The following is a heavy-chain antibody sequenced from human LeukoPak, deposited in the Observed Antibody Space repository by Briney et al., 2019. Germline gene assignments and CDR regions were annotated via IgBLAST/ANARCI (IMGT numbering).Heavy chain of an antibody. J-gene: IGHJ4*02. CDR3: ARELGYSSSD. CDR1: GYRFTSYW. Sequence: GESLKISCKGSGYRFTSYWISWVRQMPGKGLEWMGRIDPSDSCTNYSPSFQGHVTISADKSISTAYLQWSSLKASDTAMYYCARELGYSSSDWGQGTLVTVSS. CDR2: IDPSDSCT. V-gene: IGHV5-10-1*01. D-gene: IGHD6-6*01.